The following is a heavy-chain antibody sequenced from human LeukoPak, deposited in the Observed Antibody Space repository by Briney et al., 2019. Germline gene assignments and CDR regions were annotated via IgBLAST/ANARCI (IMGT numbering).Heavy chain of an antibody. D-gene: IGHD3-3*01. J-gene: IGHJ4*02. CDR3: ARQANDFWNGYYPSFDF. V-gene: IGHV4-39*01. Sequence: SETLSLTCTVSGDSINSSSYYWGWIRQPPGKGLEWIGSIYYSGSTYYNPSLKSRVTTSVDTSKNQFSLKLSSVTAADTAAYYCARQANDFWNGYYPSFDFWGQGTLVTVSS. CDR1: GDSINSSSYY. CDR2: IYYSGST.